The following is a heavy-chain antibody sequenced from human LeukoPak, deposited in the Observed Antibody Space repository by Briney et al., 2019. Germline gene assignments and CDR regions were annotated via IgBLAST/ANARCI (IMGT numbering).Heavy chain of an antibody. CDR1: GFTFSSYP. Sequence: GGSLRLSCAASGFTFSSYPMGWVRQAPGKDLEWVSTISNSGGSTYYADSVKGRFTISRDNSKNTLYLQMNSLRAEDTAVYYCAKDFGSGSYYNVYFDYWGQGTLVTVSS. J-gene: IGHJ4*02. V-gene: IGHV3-23*01. CDR3: AKDFGSGSYYNVYFDY. D-gene: IGHD3-10*01. CDR2: ISNSGGST.